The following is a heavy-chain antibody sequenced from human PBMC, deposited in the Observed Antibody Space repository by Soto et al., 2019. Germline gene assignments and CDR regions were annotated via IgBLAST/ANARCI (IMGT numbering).Heavy chain of an antibody. J-gene: IGHJ5*02. CDR3: ARRVVVAATQSFDP. V-gene: IGHV5-51*01. D-gene: IGHD2-15*01. CDR2: IYPGDSYT. CDR1: GYSFTSYW. Sequence: GESLKISLKGSGYSFTSYWIGWLSQKPGKGLEWMGIIYPGDSYTRYSPSFQGQVTISADKFISTAYLQGSSLKASDTAMYYCARRVVVAATQSFDPWGQGTLVTVSS.